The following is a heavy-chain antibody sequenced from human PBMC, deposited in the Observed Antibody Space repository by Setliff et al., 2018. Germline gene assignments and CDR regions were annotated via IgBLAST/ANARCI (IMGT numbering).Heavy chain of an antibody. J-gene: IGHJ5*02. V-gene: IGHV1-3*01. D-gene: IGHD3-3*01. Sequence: ASVKVSCKASGYTFTSYAMHWVRQAPGQRPEWMGWINAGNGNTKYSQKFQGRVTITRDTSANTAYMELSSLRSEDTAVYYCARDTYIGDFWSGYYIQGQFDPWGQGTLVTVSS. CDR1: GYTFTSYA. CDR3: ARDTYIGDFWSGYYIQGQFDP. CDR2: INAGNGNT.